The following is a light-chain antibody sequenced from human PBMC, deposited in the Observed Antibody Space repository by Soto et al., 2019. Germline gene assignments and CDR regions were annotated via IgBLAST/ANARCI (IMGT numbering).Light chain of an antibody. J-gene: IGKJ1*01. CDR1: QSISSF. V-gene: IGKV1-39*01. CDR2: AAS. CDR3: QQSFSTPPT. Sequence: DLQMTQSPSSLLASVGDRVTITCRASQSISSFLTWYQQKEGKXXKXXIYAASSLQSGVPSRFSGSGSGTDLTITISSLQPEDFASYYCQQSFSTPPTFGQGTKVDI.